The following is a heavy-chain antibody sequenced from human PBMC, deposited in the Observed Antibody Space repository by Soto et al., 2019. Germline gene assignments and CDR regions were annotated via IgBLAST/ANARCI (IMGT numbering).Heavy chain of an antibody. V-gene: IGHV4-30-4*01. CDR3: ARHNYGSGSTYFDY. J-gene: IGHJ4*02. CDR1: GGSISSGDYY. D-gene: IGHD3-10*01. CDR2: IYYSGST. Sequence: PSETLSLTCTVSGGSISSGDYYWSWIRQPPGKGLEWIGHIYYSGSTYYNSSLKSRVTISLDTSKNQFSLKLSSVTAADTAVYYCARHNYGSGSTYFDYWGQGTLVTVSS.